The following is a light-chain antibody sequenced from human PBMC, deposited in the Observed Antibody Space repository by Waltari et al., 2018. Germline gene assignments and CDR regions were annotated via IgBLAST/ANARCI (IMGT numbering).Light chain of an antibody. V-gene: IGLV3-25*02. CDR3: HSADSTSTHVV. CDR1: ALTKQF. CDR2: KDT. Sequence: SYELTQPPPVSVSPGQTAPTTCPGDALTKQFAFWYQQKPGQAPVLVTYKDTERPSGIPDRFSGSTSGTTVTLTISGVQAEDETDYYCHSADSTSTHVVFGGGTKLTVL. J-gene: IGLJ2*01.